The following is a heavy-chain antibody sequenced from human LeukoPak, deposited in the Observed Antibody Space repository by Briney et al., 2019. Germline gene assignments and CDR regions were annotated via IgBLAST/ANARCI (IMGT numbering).Heavy chain of an antibody. CDR3: TRDHCSGDNCPSFDY. J-gene: IGHJ4*02. Sequence: GASVKVSSKPSGYTFTSFGISWVRQAPGQGLEWMGWIGAYNGDTNYAQKFQGRVTMTTDTSTSTAYMDLRSLRSDDTAVYYCTRDHCSGDNCPSFDYWGQGTLVTVSS. CDR2: IGAYNGDT. D-gene: IGHD2-15*01. V-gene: IGHV1-18*04. CDR1: GYTFTSFG.